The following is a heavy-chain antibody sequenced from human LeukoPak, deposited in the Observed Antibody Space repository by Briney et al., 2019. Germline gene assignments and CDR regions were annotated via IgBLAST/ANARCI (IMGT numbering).Heavy chain of an antibody. J-gene: IGHJ4*02. CDR2: INPSFNPGVDVT. Sequence: ASVKVSCKASGYTFSSYHIHWVRQAPGQGLEWMGRINPSFNPGVDVTSYAQKFQGRITMTRDISTNTVYMELSSLTSEDTAVYYCASAWESIAGYYFDYWGQGTLVTVSS. CDR1: GYTFSSYH. V-gene: IGHV1-46*01. CDR3: ASAWESIAGYYFDY. D-gene: IGHD1-26*01.